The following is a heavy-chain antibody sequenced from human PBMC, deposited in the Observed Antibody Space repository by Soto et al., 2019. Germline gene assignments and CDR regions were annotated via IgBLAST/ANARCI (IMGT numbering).Heavy chain of an antibody. CDR3: ARGARESAY. J-gene: IGHJ4*02. CDR2: ISSSGST. CDR1: GASITSHF. Sequence: SETLSLTCAVSGASITSHFWSWVRQPPGKGLEYIGYISSSGSTNYNPSLKSRVTISLDTSKNELSLKLNSVTAADTAVYYCARGARESAYWGPGTLVTVSS. V-gene: IGHV4-59*11.